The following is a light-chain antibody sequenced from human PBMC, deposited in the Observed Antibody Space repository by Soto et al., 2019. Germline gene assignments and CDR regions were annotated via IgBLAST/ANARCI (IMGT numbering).Light chain of an antibody. V-gene: IGKV3D-20*02. CDR2: HAS. CDR1: QSVMGSY. CDR3: QHRSNWPSVT. J-gene: IGKJ4*01. Sequence: EIVLTQSPGTLSLSPGERATLSCRASQSVMGSYLAWYRQKPGQAPRLLIFHASTRATGIPDRFSGSGSGTDFTLTVSRLEPEDSAVYYCQHRSNWPSVTFGGGTKVDIK.